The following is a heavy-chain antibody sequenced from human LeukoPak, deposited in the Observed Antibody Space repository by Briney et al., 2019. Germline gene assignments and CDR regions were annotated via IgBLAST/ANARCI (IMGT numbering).Heavy chain of an antibody. Sequence: ASVKVSCKASGYTFTSYYMHWVRQAPGQGLEWMGIINPSGGSTSYAQKFQGRVTMTRDTSTSAVYMELSSLRSEDTAVYYCARATVATITDYWGQGTLVTVPS. CDR1: GYTFTSYY. CDR2: INPSGGST. D-gene: IGHD5-12*01. J-gene: IGHJ4*02. V-gene: IGHV1-46*01. CDR3: ARATVATITDY.